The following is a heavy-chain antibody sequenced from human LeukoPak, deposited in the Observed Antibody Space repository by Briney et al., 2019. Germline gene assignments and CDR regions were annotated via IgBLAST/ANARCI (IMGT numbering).Heavy chain of an antibody. J-gene: IGHJ6*02. V-gene: IGHV3-30*18. CDR3: AKDSGGWLKFSYYGMDV. Sequence: GGSLTLSCAASGFTFSSYGMHWVRQAPGKGLEWVAVISYDGSNKYYADSVKGRFTISRDNSKNTLYLQMNSLRAEDTAVYYCAKDSGGWLKFSYYGMDVWGQGTTVTVSS. CDR2: ISYDGSNK. D-gene: IGHD5-24*01. CDR1: GFTFSSYG.